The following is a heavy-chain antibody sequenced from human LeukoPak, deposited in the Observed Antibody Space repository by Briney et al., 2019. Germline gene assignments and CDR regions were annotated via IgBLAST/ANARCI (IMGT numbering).Heavy chain of an antibody. V-gene: IGHV3-23*01. Sequence: GGSLRLSCAASGFTVTSYAMSWVRQAPGKGLEWVSAITGSGDNTFYADSVKGRFTISRDASRNTLYLQMNSLRAEDTALYYRAKEGRVIVANDAFDIWGQGTMVTVSS. J-gene: IGHJ3*02. CDR2: ITGSGDNT. CDR1: GFTVTSYA. D-gene: IGHD2/OR15-2a*01. CDR3: AKEGRVIVANDAFDI.